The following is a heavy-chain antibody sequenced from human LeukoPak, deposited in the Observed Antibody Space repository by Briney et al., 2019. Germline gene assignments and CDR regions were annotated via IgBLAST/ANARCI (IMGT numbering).Heavy chain of an antibody. CDR2: IYNSGST. J-gene: IGHJ4*02. CDR3: ARGTYSSSWLHFDY. Sequence: SETLSLTCTVSGGPISSYYWSWIRQPPGKGLEWIGYIYNSGSTNYNPSLKSRVTISVDSSKNQFSLKLSSVTAADTAVYFCARGTYSSSWLHFDYWGQGTLVTVSS. D-gene: IGHD6-13*01. V-gene: IGHV4-59*01. CDR1: GGPISSYY.